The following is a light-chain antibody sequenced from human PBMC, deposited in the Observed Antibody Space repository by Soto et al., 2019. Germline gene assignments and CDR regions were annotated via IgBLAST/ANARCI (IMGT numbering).Light chain of an antibody. Sequence: QSVLTQPASVSGSPGQSITISCTGTRSDVGAYNYVSWYQRHPGKAPKLLIYEVNSRPSGVSDRFSGSKSGNTASLTISGLQAEDEADYYCCSYAGSYTYFGTGTKVTVL. CDR2: EVN. CDR1: RSDVGAYNY. CDR3: CSYAGSYTY. V-gene: IGLV2-14*01. J-gene: IGLJ1*01.